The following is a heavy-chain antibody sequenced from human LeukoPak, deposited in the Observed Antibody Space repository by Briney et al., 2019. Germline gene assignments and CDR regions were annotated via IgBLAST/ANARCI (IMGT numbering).Heavy chain of an antibody. D-gene: IGHD3-10*01. V-gene: IGHV3-48*03. Sequence: GGSLRLSCAASGFTFSSYEMNWVRQAPGKGLEWVSYISSSGSTIYYADSVKGRFTISRGNAKNSLYLQMNSLRAEDTAVYYCASGNVWFGESLGVRWGQGTLVTVSS. CDR2: ISSSGSTI. CDR1: GFTFSSYE. J-gene: IGHJ4*02. CDR3: ASGNVWFGESLGVR.